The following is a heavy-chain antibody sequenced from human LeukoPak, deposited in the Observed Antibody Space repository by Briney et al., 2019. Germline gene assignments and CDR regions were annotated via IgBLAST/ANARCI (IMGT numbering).Heavy chain of an antibody. Sequence: GGSLRLSCAASGFAVRTSFMNWVRQAPGKGLEWVSTIYTGDTGGSTYYADSVKGRFTISRDISKNTLYLQMNSLRAEDTAVYYCARRWGINDYGDPYYFDYWGQGTLVTVSS. CDR3: ARRWGINDYGDPYYFDY. V-gene: IGHV3-66*04. J-gene: IGHJ4*02. CDR1: GFAVRTSF. D-gene: IGHD4-17*01. CDR2: IYTGDTGGST.